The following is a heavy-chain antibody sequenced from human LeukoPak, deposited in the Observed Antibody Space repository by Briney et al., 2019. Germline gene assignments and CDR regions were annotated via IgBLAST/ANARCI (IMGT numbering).Heavy chain of an antibody. Sequence: GGSLRLSCEASGFNFNNYGMHWVRQAPGKGLEWVAALWFDGSHEYYADSVKGRFTISRDNFKNTLFMGMNALTAGDTAIYYCAKDASDFGDSYFDHWGQGTPVTVSS. D-gene: IGHD4-17*01. CDR2: LWFDGSHE. CDR3: AKDASDFGDSYFDH. CDR1: GFNFNNYG. V-gene: IGHV3-33*06. J-gene: IGHJ4*02.